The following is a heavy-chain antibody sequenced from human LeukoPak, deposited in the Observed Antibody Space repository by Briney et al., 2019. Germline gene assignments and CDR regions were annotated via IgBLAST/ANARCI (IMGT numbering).Heavy chain of an antibody. CDR1: GFTFSGSW. V-gene: IGHV3-7*03. D-gene: IGHD5-24*01. J-gene: IGHJ4*02. Sequence: SGGSLRLSCAASGFTFSGSWMSWVRQAPGAGLEWVANIKEDGSEKYYVDSVKGRFTISRDNAKNSLFLQMNGLRPEDTAVFYCARGQYTDGLSYWGQGTLVTVSS. CDR3: ARGQYTDGLSY. CDR2: IKEDGSEK.